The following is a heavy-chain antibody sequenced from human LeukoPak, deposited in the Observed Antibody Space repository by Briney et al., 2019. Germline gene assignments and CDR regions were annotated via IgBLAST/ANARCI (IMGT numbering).Heavy chain of an antibody. CDR3: AREGGLQGMDV. CDR2: IIPIFGTA. J-gene: IGHJ6*02. CDR1: GYTFSNYG. Sequence: SVKVSCKASGYTFSNYGIHWVRQAPGQGLEWMGGIIPIFGTANYAQKFQGRVTITADESTSTAYMELSSLRSEDTAVYYCAREGGLQGMDVWGQGTTVTVSS. V-gene: IGHV1-69*13. D-gene: IGHD3-16*01.